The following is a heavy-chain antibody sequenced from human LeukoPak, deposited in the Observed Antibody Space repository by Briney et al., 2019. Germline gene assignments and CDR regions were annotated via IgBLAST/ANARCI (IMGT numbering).Heavy chain of an antibody. J-gene: IGHJ3*02. CDR2: INWNSDSI. Sequence: GGSLRLSCAVSGFTFDDYAMHWVRQVPGKGLEWVSGINWNSDSIGYADSVKGRFTTSRDNAKNSLYLQMNSLRAEDMALYYCATSLRRAFDIWGQGTMVTVSS. D-gene: IGHD4-17*01. CDR1: GFTFDDYA. CDR3: ATSLRRAFDI. V-gene: IGHV3-9*03.